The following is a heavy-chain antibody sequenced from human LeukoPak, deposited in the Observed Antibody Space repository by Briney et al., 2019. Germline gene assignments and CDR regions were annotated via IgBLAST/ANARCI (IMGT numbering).Heavy chain of an antibody. CDR2: ISSSSSYI. V-gene: IGHV3-21*01. Sequence: PGGTLRLSCAASGFTFSSYSMNWVRQAPGKGLEWVSSISSSSSYIYYADSVKGRFTISRDNAKNSLYLQMNSLRAEDTAVYYCARDSTVVMGYNWFDPWGQGTLVTVSS. D-gene: IGHD4-23*01. CDR1: GFTFSSYS. J-gene: IGHJ5*02. CDR3: ARDSTVVMGYNWFDP.